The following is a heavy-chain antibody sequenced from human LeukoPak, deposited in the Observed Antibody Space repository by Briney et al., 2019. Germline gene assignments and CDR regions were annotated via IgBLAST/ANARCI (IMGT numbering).Heavy chain of an antibody. D-gene: IGHD4-17*01. Sequence: KPSETLSLTCTVSGVPINSGNFYWTWIRQPAGKGLEWIGHIYTSGTTYYSPSLRSRVTISLDTSKNQFSLKLNSVTAADTAVYYCARHDYGDYNRIGWFDPWGQGTLVTVSS. CDR1: GVPINSGNFY. CDR3: ARHDYGDYNRIGWFDP. J-gene: IGHJ5*02. CDR2: IYTSGTT. V-gene: IGHV4-61*09.